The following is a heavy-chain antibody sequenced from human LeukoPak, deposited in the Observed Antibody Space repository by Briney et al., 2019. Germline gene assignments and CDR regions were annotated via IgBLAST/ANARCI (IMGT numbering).Heavy chain of an antibody. CDR1: GGSISSGDYY. CDR2: IYYSGTT. V-gene: IGHV4-30-4*01. D-gene: IGHD1-1*01. J-gene: IGHJ4*02. CDR3: ARPGGYNSPLLH. Sequence: PSQTLSLTCTVSGGSISSGDYYWSWIRQPPGKGLEWIGYIYYSGTTYYNPSLKSRVTISVDTSKNQFSLTLNSVTAADTAVYYCARPGGYNSPLLHWGQGALVTVSS.